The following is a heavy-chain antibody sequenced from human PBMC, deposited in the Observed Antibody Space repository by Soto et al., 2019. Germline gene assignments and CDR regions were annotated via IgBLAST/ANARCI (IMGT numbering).Heavy chain of an antibody. CDR1: GGSGGSFSGYY. CDR3: ARAPRGNYGYPSYFDY. CDR2: INHSGST. Sequence: PSETLSLTCAVYGGSGGSFSGYYWSWIRQPPGKGLEWIGEINHSGSTNYNPSLKSRVTISVDTSKNQFSLKLSSVTAADTAVYYCARAPRGNYGYPSYFDYWGQRTLVTVSS. J-gene: IGHJ4*02. V-gene: IGHV4-34*01. D-gene: IGHD3-10*01.